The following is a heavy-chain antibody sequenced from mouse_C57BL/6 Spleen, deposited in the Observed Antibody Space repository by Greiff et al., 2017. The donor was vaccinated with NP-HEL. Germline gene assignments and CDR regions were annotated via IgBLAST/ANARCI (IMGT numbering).Heavy chain of an antibody. CDR1: GYSITSGYY. CDR3: ARDDGYYYPYAMDY. J-gene: IGHJ4*01. CDR2: ISYDGSN. V-gene: IGHV3-6*01. Sequence: EVKVEESGPGLVKPSQSLSLPCSVTGYSITSGYYWNWIRQFPGNKLEWMGYISYDGSNNYNPSLNNRISITRDTPKNQFFLKLNSVTTEDTATYYCARDDGYYYPYAMDYWGQGTSVTVSS. D-gene: IGHD2-3*01.